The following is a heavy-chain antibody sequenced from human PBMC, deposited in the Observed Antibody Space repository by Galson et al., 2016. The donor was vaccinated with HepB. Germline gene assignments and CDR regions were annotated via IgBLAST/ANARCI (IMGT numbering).Heavy chain of an antibody. Sequence: SLRLSCAASGFAFNTYWMSWVRHAPGKGLEWVANIKQDASEKYYVDSVKGRFTISRDNAKNSLYLQMNSLTADDTAAYYCARDYRHCGADPKGAQGTLVTVSS. CDR2: IKQDASEK. J-gene: IGHJ4*02. D-gene: IGHD2-21*02. V-gene: IGHV3-7*01. CDR1: GFAFNTYW. CDR3: ARDYRHCGADPK.